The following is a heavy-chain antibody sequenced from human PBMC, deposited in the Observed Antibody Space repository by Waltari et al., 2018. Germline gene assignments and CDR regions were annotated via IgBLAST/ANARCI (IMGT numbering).Heavy chain of an antibody. CDR1: GYIFTSYA. CDR3: TREVVPAATIVVNWFDP. J-gene: IGHJ5*02. V-gene: IGHV7-4-1*02. CDR2: IITSTGNP. D-gene: IGHD2-2*01. Sequence: QVQLVQSGSELKKPGASVKISCKASGYIFTSYAINWVRQALGQGLELMGWIITSTGNPTYAQGFTGRFVFSLDTSVSTAYLEINNLKAEDTAVYYCTREVVPAATIVVNWFDPWGQGTLVTVSS.